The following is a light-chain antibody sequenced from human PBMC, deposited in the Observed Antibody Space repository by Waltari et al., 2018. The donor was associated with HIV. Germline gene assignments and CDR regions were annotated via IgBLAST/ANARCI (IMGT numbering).Light chain of an antibody. CDR1: SLRNYY. Sequence: SSELTQDPIVSVTLGQTVTINCQGDSLRNYYASWHQLKPGQAPILVIYDKNTRPSGIPDRFSGSTSGNTASLTITGSQAEDEADYFCASRDNNGKRVLFGGGTKLTVL. V-gene: IGLV3-19*01. J-gene: IGLJ3*02. CDR2: DKN. CDR3: ASRDNNGKRVL.